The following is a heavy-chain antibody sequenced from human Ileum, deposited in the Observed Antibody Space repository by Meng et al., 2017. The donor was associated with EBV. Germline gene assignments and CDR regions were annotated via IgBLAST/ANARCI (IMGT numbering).Heavy chain of an antibody. Sequence: EVQLVESGGGVIQPGGCLRLSCAASGFTFSGFWMYWVRQVPGKGLVWVSRIIGTGDKTTYADSVKGRFTISRDNAKNTLYLQMNSLRAEDTAVYYCAKDSGNYSMDQWGQVTLVTVSS. CDR3: AKDSGNYSMDQ. CDR1: GFTFSGFW. J-gene: IGHJ4*02. D-gene: IGHD1-26*01. V-gene: IGHV3-74*01. CDR2: IIGTGDKT.